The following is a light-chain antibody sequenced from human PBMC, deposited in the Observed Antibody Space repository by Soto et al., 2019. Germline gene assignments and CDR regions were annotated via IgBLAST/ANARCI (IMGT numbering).Light chain of an antibody. CDR1: QSVLYSSNNKNY. V-gene: IGKV4-1*01. CDR3: QQYYSTPPT. Sequence: IVMTQSPDSLAVSLGERATINCKSSQSVLYSSNNKNYLAWYQQKPGQPPKLLIYWASTRESGVPDRFSGSGSGTDFTLTISSLQAEDVAVYYCQQYYSTPPTFGQGTRLEI. CDR2: WAS. J-gene: IGKJ5*01.